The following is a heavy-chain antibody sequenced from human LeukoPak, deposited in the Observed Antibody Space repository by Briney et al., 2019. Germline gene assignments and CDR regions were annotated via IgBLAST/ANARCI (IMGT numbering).Heavy chain of an antibody. V-gene: IGHV3-7*01. CDR3: ARDQLFWGAHDY. CDR1: GFTFSSFE. J-gene: IGHJ4*02. Sequence: GGSLRLSCAASGFTFSSFEMNWVRQAPGKGLEWVANIKQDGSEKYYVDSVKGRFTISRDNAKNSLYLQMNSLRAEDTAVYYCARDQLFWGAHDYWGQGTLVTVSS. D-gene: IGHD3-16*01. CDR2: IKQDGSEK.